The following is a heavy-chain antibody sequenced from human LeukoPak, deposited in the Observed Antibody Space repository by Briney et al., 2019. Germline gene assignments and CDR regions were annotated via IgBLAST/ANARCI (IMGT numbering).Heavy chain of an antibody. D-gene: IGHD2-21*02. CDR2: IYYSGST. Sequence: SETLSLTCTVSGGSISSGDYYWSWIRQPPGKGLEWIGYIYYSGSTYYNPSLKSRVTISVDTSKNQFSLKLSSVTAADTAVYYCARGRFGPFFVVVTAQRGFFDYWGQGTLVTVSS. J-gene: IGHJ4*02. CDR3: ARGRFGPFFVVVTAQRGFFDY. V-gene: IGHV4-30-4*08. CDR1: GGSISSGDYY.